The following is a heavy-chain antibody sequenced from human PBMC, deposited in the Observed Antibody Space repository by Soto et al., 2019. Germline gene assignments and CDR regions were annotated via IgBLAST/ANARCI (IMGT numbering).Heavy chain of an antibody. CDR3: LGGRDQPAVGLYFKS. Sequence: ASVKVSCKASGGTFTDYIFYWVRQAPGQGLEWMGGIIPMFGTPKYAQKFQHRVTISADVSTGTAYMELTKLRFDDTAVYYCLGGRDQPAVGLYFKSWGEGPRVTVSS. J-gene: IGHJ4*02. CDR2: IIPMFGTP. CDR1: GGTFTDYI. D-gene: IGHD1-26*01. V-gene: IGHV1-69*13.